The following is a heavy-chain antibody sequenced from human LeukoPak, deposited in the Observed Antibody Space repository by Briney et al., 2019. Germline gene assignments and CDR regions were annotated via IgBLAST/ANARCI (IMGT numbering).Heavy chain of an antibody. D-gene: IGHD5-12*01. J-gene: IGHJ4*02. CDR3: AKVYRSGYVREMTWFDY. CDR1: GFTFSSYA. CDR2: ISGSSGST. V-gene: IGHV3-23*01. Sequence: GGSLRLSCAASGFTFSSYAMSWVRQAPGKGLEWVSVISGSSGSTYYADSVKGRFTISRDNSKNTLYLQMNSLRAEDTALYYCAKVYRSGYVREMTWFDYWAQGPLVTVSS.